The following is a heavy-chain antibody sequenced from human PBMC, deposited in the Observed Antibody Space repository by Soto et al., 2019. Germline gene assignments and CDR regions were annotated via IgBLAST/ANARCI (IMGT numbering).Heavy chain of an antibody. CDR3: ASAVDTAMVSRYYYGMDV. Sequence: ASVKVSCKASGYTFTSFYMHWVRHAPGQGLERMGIINPSGGSTSYAQKLQGRVTMTRDTSTSTVYMELSSLRSEDTAVYYCASAVDTAMVSRYYYGMDVWGQGTTVTVSS. J-gene: IGHJ6*02. CDR1: GYTFTSFY. V-gene: IGHV1-46*01. D-gene: IGHD5-18*01. CDR2: INPSGGST.